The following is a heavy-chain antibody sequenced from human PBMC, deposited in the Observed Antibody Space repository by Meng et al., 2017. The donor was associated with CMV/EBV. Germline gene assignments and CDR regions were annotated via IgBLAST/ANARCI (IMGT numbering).Heavy chain of an antibody. V-gene: IGHV3-9*01. CDR3: AKGHSSSGFYYYYGMDV. CDR1: GSTFDDYA. D-gene: IGHD6-6*01. Sequence: LKISCAASGSTFDDYAMHWVRQAPGKGLEWVSGISWNSGSIGYADSVKGRFTISRDNAKNSLYLQMNSLRAEDTALYYCAKGHSSSGFYYYYGMDVWGQGTTVTVSS. J-gene: IGHJ6*02. CDR2: ISWNSGSI.